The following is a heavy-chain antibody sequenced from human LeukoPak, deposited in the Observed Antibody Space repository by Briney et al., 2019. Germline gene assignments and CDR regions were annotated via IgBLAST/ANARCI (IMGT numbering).Heavy chain of an antibody. Sequence: PGGSLRLSCAASGFTFSSNWMSWVRQAPGKGLEWVANIKQDGNEKYYVDSVKGRFTISRDNARNSLYLQMNSLRDEDTAVYYCARVERVVISMVRGVFMFDYWGQGTLVTVSS. J-gene: IGHJ4*02. CDR3: ARVERVVISMVRGVFMFDY. D-gene: IGHD3-10*01. V-gene: IGHV3-7*01. CDR1: GFTFSSNW. CDR2: IKQDGNEK.